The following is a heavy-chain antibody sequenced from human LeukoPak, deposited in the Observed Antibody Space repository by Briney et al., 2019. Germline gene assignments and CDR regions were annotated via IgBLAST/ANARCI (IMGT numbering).Heavy chain of an antibody. D-gene: IGHD6-6*01. J-gene: IGHJ4*02. Sequence: GGSLRLSCAASGFTFGSYAMSWVRQAPGTGLEWVSATSGGGVSTYYADSVKGRFTISIDNSKNTLYLQMNSLRAEDTAVYYCAKARSSSSPFDYWGQGTLVTVSS. CDR1: GFTFGSYA. V-gene: IGHV3-23*01. CDR3: AKARSSSSPFDY. CDR2: TSGGGVST.